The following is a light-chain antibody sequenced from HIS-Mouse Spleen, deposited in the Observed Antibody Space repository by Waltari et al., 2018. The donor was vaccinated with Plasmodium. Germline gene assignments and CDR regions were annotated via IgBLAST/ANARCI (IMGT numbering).Light chain of an antibody. Sequence: SYVLTQPPSVSVAPGQTARITCGGHNIGSKSVHWYQQKPGQAPVLVVYEASARPSGIPERFSGSNSGNTATLTISRVEAGDEADYYCQVWDSSSDHYVFGTGTKVTVL. J-gene: IGLJ1*01. CDR3: QVWDSSSDHYV. CDR2: EAS. CDR1: NIGSKS. V-gene: IGLV3-21*02.